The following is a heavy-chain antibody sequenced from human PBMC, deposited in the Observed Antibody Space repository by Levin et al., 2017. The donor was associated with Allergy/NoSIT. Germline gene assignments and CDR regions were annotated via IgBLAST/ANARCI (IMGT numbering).Heavy chain of an antibody. Sequence: LSLTCAAPGFRFSDYYMSWIRQVPGKGLEWVSYISVSGRETNYADVVKGRFTISRDNAKNSLSLQMNGLRVDDSAVYYCAREGFWTDWGQGTLVTVSS. CDR3: AREGFWTD. CDR1: GFRFSDYY. CDR2: ISVSGRET. V-gene: IGHV3-11*06. J-gene: IGHJ4*02. D-gene: IGHD3/OR15-3a*01.